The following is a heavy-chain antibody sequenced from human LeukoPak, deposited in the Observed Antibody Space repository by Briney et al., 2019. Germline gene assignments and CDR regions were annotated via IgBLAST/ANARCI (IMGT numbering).Heavy chain of an antibody. CDR2: IIPIFGTA. CDR3: ALGYCSGGSCYLRQYYYYYMDV. CDR1: GGTFSSYA. D-gene: IGHD2-15*01. Sequence: SVKVSCKASGGTFSSYAVSWVRQAPGQGLEWMGGIIPIFGTANYAQKFQGRVTITADESTSTAYMELSSLRSEDTAVYYYALGYCSGGSCYLRQYYYYYMDVWGKGTTVTVSS. V-gene: IGHV1-69*01. J-gene: IGHJ6*03.